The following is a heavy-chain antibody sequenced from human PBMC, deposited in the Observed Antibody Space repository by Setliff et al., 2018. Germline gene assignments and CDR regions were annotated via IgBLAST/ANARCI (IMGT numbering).Heavy chain of an antibody. V-gene: IGHV4-61*09. CDR1: GDSISSRRNY. J-gene: IGHJ2*01. D-gene: IGHD1-26*01. CDR2: IYTSWST. Sequence: PSETLSLTCTVSGDSISSRRNYWGWFRQPAGKELEWIGQIYTSWSTNYNPSLKSRVTISLDTSKNQFSLSLTSVTAADTAAYYCARNPDFLQYSFDLWGRGTLVTVSS. CDR3: ARNPDFLQYSFDL.